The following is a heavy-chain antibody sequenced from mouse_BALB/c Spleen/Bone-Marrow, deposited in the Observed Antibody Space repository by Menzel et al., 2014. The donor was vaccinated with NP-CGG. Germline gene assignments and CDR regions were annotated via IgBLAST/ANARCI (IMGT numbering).Heavy chain of an antibody. D-gene: IGHD2-4*01. CDR3: ARGEDYDDYYAMDY. J-gene: IGHJ4*01. V-gene: IGHV2-6-7*01. CDR1: GFSLTGYG. CDR2: IWGDGST. Sequence: VQLVESGPGLVAPSQRLSITCTVSGFSLTGYGVNWVRQPPGKGLEWLGMIWGDGSTDCNSALKSRLSISKDNSKSQVFLKMNSLQTDDTARYYCARGEDYDDYYAMDYWGQGTSVTVSS.